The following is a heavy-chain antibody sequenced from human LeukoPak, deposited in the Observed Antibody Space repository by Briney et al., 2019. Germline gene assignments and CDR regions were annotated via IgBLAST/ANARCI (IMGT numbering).Heavy chain of an antibody. CDR1: GFTFSSYW. CDR2: IKQDGSEK. CDR3: ARDRRDYVGSTWFDP. Sequence: GGSLRLSCAASGFTFSSYWMSWVRQAPGKGLEWVANIKQDGSEKYYVDSVKGRFTISRDNAKNSLYLQMNSLRAEDTAVYYCARDRRDYVGSTWFDPWGQGTLVTVSS. V-gene: IGHV3-7*01. J-gene: IGHJ5*02. D-gene: IGHD4-23*01.